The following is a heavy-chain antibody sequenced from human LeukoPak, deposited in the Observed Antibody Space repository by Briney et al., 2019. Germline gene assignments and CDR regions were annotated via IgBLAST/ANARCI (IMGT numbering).Heavy chain of an antibody. V-gene: IGHV4-31*03. Sequence: PSETLSLTCTVSGGSISTGGYYWSWIRQHPGKGLEWIGNIYYSGSTYYSPSLKSRVTMSVDTSENQFSLTLISVTAADTAVYFCARAAPNYYDSSGSLRNPYFDYWGQGTLVTVSS. D-gene: IGHD3-22*01. CDR2: IYYSGST. CDR1: GGSISTGGYY. J-gene: IGHJ4*02. CDR3: ARAAPNYYDSSGSLRNPYFDY.